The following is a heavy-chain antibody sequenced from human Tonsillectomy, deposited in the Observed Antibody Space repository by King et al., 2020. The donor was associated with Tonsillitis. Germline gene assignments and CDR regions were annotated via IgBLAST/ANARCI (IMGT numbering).Heavy chain of an antibody. V-gene: IGHV3-30*03. J-gene: IGHJ4*02. Sequence: HVQLVESGGGVVQPGRSLRLSCGASGFTFSSYGMHWVRQAPGKGLEWVALILYDGSKKYYADSVKGRFTISRDNSKNTLYLQMNSLRAEDTAVYYCESTGFIEELSDFWGQGTLVTVSS. CDR1: GFTFSSYG. D-gene: IGHD1-14*01. CDR2: ILYDGSKK. CDR3: ESTGFIEELSDF.